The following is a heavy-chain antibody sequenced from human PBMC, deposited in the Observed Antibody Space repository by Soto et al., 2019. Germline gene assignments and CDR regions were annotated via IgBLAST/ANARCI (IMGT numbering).Heavy chain of an antibody. CDR2: IYYSGST. V-gene: IGHV4-39*01. Sequence: SETVSLTCTVSGGSISSSSYYWGWILHPPGKGLEWIGSIYYSGSTYYNPSLKSRVTISVDTSKNQFSLKLSSVTAADTAVYYCARTFFDFWSGSYPYYYGMDVWGQGTTVTVSS. D-gene: IGHD3-3*01. J-gene: IGHJ6*02. CDR1: GGSISSSSYY. CDR3: ARTFFDFWSGSYPYYYGMDV.